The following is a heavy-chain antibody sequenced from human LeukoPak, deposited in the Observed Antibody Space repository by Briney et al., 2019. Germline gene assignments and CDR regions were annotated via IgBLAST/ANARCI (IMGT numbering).Heavy chain of an antibody. D-gene: IGHD3-3*01. V-gene: IGHV3-74*01. CDR1: GFTFSSYW. CDR2: INGDGRNI. J-gene: IGHJ4*02. CDR3: AKDQGGLRFPFAFDY. Sequence: PGGSLRLSCVASGFTFSSYWMHWVRQDPRKGLVWVSRINGDGRNINYADSVRGRFTISRDNSKNTLYLQMNSLRAGVTAVYYCAKDQGGLRFPFAFDYWGQGTLVTVSS.